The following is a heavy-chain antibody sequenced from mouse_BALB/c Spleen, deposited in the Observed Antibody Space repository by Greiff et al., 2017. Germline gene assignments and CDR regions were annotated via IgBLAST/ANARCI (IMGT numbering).Heavy chain of an antibody. J-gene: IGHJ4*01. CDR1: GFTFSDYY. CDR3: ARSLYDYEGGYYAMDY. Sequence: EVQRVESGGGLVKPGGSLKLSCAASGFTFSDYYMYWVRQTPEKRLEWVATISDGGSYTYYPDSVKGRFTISRDNAKNNLYLQMSSLKSEDTAMYYCARSLYDYEGGYYAMDYWGQGTSVTVSS. CDR2: ISDGGSYT. D-gene: IGHD2-4*01. V-gene: IGHV5-4*02.